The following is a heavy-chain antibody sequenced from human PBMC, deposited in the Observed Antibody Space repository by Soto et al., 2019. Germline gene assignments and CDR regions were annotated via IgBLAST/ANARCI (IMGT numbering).Heavy chain of an antibody. J-gene: IGHJ4*02. CDR3: ASSGEDGY. V-gene: IGHV4-4*02. D-gene: IGHD3-10*01. CDR2: IYHSGST. CDR1: SGTINISNV. Sequence: SITSAVSSGTINISNVGRSVRQPPGKGLEWIGEIYHSGSTNYNPSLKSRVTISVDKSKNQFSLKLSSVTAVDTAVYYCASSGEDGYWGQGTLVTVSS.